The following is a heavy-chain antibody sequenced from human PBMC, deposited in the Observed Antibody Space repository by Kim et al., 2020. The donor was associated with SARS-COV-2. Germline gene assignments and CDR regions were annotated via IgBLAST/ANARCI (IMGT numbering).Heavy chain of an antibody. CDR1: GYTFTSYG. CDR2: ISAYNGNT. Sequence: ASVKVSCKASGYTFTSYGISWVRQAPGQGLEWMGWISAYNGNTNYAQKLQGRVTMTTDTSTSTAYMELRSLRSDDTAVYYCARVGTKYSSSWGFDPWGQGTLVTVSS. CDR3: ARVGTKYSSSWGFDP. J-gene: IGHJ5*02. D-gene: IGHD6-13*01. V-gene: IGHV1-18*01.